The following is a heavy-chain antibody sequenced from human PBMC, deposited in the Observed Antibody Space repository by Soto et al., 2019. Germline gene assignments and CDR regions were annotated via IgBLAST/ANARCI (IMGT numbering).Heavy chain of an antibody. CDR2: IYHSGST. V-gene: IGHV4-30-2*01. D-gene: IGHD3-22*01. CDR1: GGSISSGGYS. J-gene: IGHJ4*02. CDR3: ARAVTMIVAVPYY. Sequence: TLSLTCAVSGGSISSGGYSWSWIRQPPGKGLEWIGYIYHSGSTYYNPSLKSRVTISVDRSKNQFSLKLSSVTAADTAVYYCARAVTMIVAVPYYWGQGTLVTVSS.